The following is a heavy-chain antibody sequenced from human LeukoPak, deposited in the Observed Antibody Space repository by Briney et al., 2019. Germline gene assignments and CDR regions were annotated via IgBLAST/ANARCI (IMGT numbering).Heavy chain of an antibody. CDR2: ITPIIDVS. CDR1: GGTLNTHI. Sequence: ASVKVSCKASGGTLNTHIFTWVRQAPGQGLEWMGKITPIIDVSKYAQKFQGRLTITADKSTATVYMELSGLKSEDTAVYYCARVNLRGSQYNSFDPWGQGTLVTVSS. J-gene: IGHJ5*02. V-gene: IGHV1-69*02. D-gene: IGHD1-1*01. CDR3: ARVNLRGSQYNSFDP.